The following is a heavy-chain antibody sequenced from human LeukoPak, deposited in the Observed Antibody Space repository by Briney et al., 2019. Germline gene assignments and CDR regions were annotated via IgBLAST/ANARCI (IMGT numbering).Heavy chain of an antibody. CDR2: IYYSGST. J-gene: IGHJ6*02. D-gene: IGHD1-26*01. V-gene: IGHV4-59*08. CDR3: ARSHGVGATPYYYYGMDV. CDR1: GGSISSYY. Sequence: SETLSLTCTVSGGSISSYYWSWIRQPPGKGLEWIGYIYYSGSTNYNPSLKSRVTISVDTSKNQFSLKLSSVTAADTAVYYCARSHGVGATPYYYYGMDVWGQGTTVTVSS.